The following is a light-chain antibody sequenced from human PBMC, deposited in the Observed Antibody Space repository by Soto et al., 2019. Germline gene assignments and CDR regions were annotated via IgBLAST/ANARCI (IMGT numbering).Light chain of an antibody. CDR1: QSVPANY. CDR3: LQYGPPWWR. Sequence: EIVLTQSPGTLSLSPGERVTLSCGASQSVPANYLAWYQHKPGQAPRLLIYGASNRATGIPDRFSGSGSGTDFTLTVSRLEPEDFAVYFCLQYGPPWWRFVQGARVEIK. CDR2: GAS. J-gene: IGKJ1*01. V-gene: IGKV3-20*01.